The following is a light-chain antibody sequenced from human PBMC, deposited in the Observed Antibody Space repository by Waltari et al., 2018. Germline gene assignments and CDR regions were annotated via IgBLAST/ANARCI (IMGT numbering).Light chain of an antibody. Sequence: IVLTQSPGTLSLSPGERATLSCRASQSVSRYLAWYQQRPGQAPRLLIYAASTRATGNPDRFSGSGYGTDFTLTISRLEPEDFAVYYCQNHERLPATFGQGTKVEIK. CDR3: QNHERLPAT. J-gene: IGKJ1*01. V-gene: IGKV3-20*01. CDR2: AAS. CDR1: QSVSRY.